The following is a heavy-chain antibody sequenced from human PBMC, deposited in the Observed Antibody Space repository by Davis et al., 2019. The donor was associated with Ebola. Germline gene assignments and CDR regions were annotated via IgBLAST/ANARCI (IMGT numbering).Heavy chain of an antibody. J-gene: IGHJ4*02. Sequence: AASVKVSCKASGYTFTSYYMHWVRQATGQGLEWMGWINPHNGNTNYAQNVQGRVTMTTDTSTSTAYMEVGSLRSDDTAVYYCARAQFPTTSDHWGQGTLVTVSS. D-gene: IGHD1-1*01. CDR1: GYTFTSYY. V-gene: IGHV1-18*04. CDR3: ARAQFPTTSDH. CDR2: INPHNGNT.